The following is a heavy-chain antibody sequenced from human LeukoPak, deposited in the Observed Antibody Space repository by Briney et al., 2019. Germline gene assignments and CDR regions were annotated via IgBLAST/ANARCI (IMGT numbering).Heavy chain of an antibody. CDR2: INSDGSST. Sequence: GGSLRLSCAASGFTFSSYWMHWVRQAPGKGLVWVSRINSDGSSTSYADSVKGRFTISRGNAKNSLYLQMNSLRDEDTAVYYCVRDPDALDYWGQGTQVTVSS. CDR1: GFTFSSYW. J-gene: IGHJ4*02. CDR3: VRDPDALDY. V-gene: IGHV3-74*01.